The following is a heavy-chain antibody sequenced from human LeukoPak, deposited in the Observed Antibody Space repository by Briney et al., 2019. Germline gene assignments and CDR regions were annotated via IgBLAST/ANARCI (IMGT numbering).Heavy chain of an antibody. V-gene: IGHV4-38-2*02. CDR2: IYNRDNT. D-gene: IGHD6-13*01. Sequence: SETLSLTCTVSGDSISTDYCWTWIRQPPGKVPEWIGTIYNRDNTYYTSSLASRVTISMDTSKNQFSLKMTSVTAADTAVYYCAKHIGGSSWPEFDYWGQGTLVTVSS. CDR1: GDSISTDYC. J-gene: IGHJ4*02. CDR3: AKHIGGSSWPEFDY.